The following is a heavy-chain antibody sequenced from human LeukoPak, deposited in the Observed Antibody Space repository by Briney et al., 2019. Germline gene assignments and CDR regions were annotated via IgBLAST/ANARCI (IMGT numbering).Heavy chain of an antibody. J-gene: IGHJ5*02. V-gene: IGHV3-20*04. CDR3: AGYYYDSSRGFDL. Sequence: PGGSLRLSCAASGFKFDDYGMSWVRQAPGKGLEWVCDINWNGAWTGYADSVKGRFTISRDNAKNSLYLQMNSLRAEDTALYCCAGYYYDSSRGFDLWGQGTLVTVSA. D-gene: IGHD3-22*01. CDR1: GFKFDDYG. CDR2: INWNGAWT.